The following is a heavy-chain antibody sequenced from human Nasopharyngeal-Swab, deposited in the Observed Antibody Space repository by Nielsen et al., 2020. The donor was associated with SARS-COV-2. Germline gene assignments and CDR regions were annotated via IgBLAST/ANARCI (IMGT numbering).Heavy chain of an antibody. CDR3: ARDFPRYSSSWFSYFDY. CDR1: GFTFSSYG. D-gene: IGHD6-13*01. V-gene: IGHV3-33*01. J-gene: IGHJ4*02. Sequence: GGSLRLSRAASGFTFSSYGMHWVRQAPGKGLEWVAVIWYDGSNKYYADSVKGRFTISRDNSKNTLYLQMNSLRAEDTAVYYCARDFPRYSSSWFSYFDYWGQGTLVTVSS. CDR2: IWYDGSNK.